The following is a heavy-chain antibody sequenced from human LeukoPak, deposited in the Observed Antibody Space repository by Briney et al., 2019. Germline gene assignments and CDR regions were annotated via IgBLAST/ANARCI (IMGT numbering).Heavy chain of an antibody. D-gene: IGHD1-20*01. Sequence: ASVKVSCKASGYTFTGYYMHWVRQAPGQGLEWMGRINPNSGGTNYAQKFQGWVTMTRDTSISTAYMELSRLRSDDTAVYYCARGRAYNWNYHYYYYMDVWGKGTTVTVSS. CDR3: ARGRAYNWNYHYYYYMDV. J-gene: IGHJ6*03. CDR1: GYTFTGYY. V-gene: IGHV1-2*04. CDR2: INPNSGGT.